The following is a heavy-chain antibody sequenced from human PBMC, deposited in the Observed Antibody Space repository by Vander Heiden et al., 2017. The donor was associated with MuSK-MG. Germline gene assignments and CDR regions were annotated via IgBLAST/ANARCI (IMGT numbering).Heavy chain of an antibody. D-gene: IGHD1-26*01. CDR1: GGSISSSSYL. J-gene: IGHJ4*02. Sequence: QLQLQESGPGLVKPSETLSLTCTVSGGSISSSSYLWGWIRQPPGKGLEWIGSIYYRGNTYYNPSLKSRVTISVDTSKNQWSLKLSSVTAADTAVYYCARLDSGSRPPDYWDQGTLVTVSS. V-gene: IGHV4-39*01. CDR3: ARLDSGSRPPDY. CDR2: IYYRGNT.